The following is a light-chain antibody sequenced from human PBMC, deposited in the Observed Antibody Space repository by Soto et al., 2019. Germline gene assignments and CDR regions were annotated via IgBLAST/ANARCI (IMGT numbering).Light chain of an antibody. CDR2: GAS. CDR3: QQYNNWPWGT. J-gene: IGKJ1*01. V-gene: IGKV3-15*01. Sequence: EIVMTQSPATLSVSPGERATLSCRASQSVSSNLAWYQQKPGQAPRLLIYGASTRATGIPARFSGCGSGTEFTLTISSLQSEDFAVYYCQQYNNWPWGTFGQGTKVEIK. CDR1: QSVSSN.